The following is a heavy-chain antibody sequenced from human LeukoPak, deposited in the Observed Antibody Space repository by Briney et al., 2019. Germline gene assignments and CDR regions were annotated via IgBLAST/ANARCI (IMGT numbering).Heavy chain of an antibody. D-gene: IGHD6-19*01. CDR3: ARAGIAVAGTLQSRRPNYWCFDL. J-gene: IGHJ2*01. CDR1: GYTFTGYY. CDR2: INPNSGGT. Sequence: ASVKVSCKASGYTFTGYYMHWVRQAPGQGLEWMGWINPNSGGTNYAQKFQGRVTMTRDTSISTAYMELSRLRSDDTAVYYCARAGIAVAGTLQSRRPNYWCFDLWGRGTLVTVSS. V-gene: IGHV1-2*02.